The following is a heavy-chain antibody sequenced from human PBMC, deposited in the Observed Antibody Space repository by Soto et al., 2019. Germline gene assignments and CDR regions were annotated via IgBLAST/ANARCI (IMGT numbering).Heavy chain of an antibody. D-gene: IGHD1-1*01. CDR2: IYYSGST. CDR1: GGSISSSRYY. J-gene: IGHJ4*02. Sequence: PSETLSLTCTVSGGSISSSRYYWSWIRQPPGKGLEWIGYIYYSGSTNYNPSLKSRVTISVDTSKNQFSLKLSSVTAADTAVYYCARGEGYAQPFDYWGQGTLVTVSS. V-gene: IGHV4-61*01. CDR3: ARGEGYAQPFDY.